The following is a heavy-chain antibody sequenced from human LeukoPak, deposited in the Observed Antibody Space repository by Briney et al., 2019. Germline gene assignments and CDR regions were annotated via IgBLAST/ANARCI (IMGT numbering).Heavy chain of an antibody. V-gene: IGHV3-21*01. D-gene: IGHD3-3*01. J-gene: IGHJ4*02. CDR1: GFTFSSYS. CDR3: ATFPITIFGVEFGY. CDR2: ISSSSSYI. Sequence: GGSLRLSCAASGFTFSSYSMNWVRQAPGKGLEWVSSISSSSSYIYYADSVKGRFTISRDNAKNSLYLQMNSLRAEDTAVYYCATFPITIFGVEFGYWGQGTLVTVSS.